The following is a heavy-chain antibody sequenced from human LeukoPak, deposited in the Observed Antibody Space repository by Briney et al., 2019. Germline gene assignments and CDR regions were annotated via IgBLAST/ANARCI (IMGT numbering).Heavy chain of an antibody. V-gene: IGHV4-39*07. Sequence: SETLSLTCTVSGGSISSSSYYWGWIRQPPGKGLEWIGSIYYSGSTYYNPSLKSRVTISVDTSKNQFSLKLSSVTAEDTAVYYCARQRRLPNDYYDSSGYYYHAFDIWGQGTMVTVSS. CDR1: GGSISSSSYY. CDR3: ARQRRLPNDYYDSSGYYYHAFDI. CDR2: IYYSGST. D-gene: IGHD3-22*01. J-gene: IGHJ3*02.